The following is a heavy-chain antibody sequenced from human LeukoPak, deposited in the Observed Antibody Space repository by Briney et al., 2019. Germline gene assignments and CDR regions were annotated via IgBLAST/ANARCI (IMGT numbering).Heavy chain of an antibody. CDR3: ARVYYYDSSGYYYSGGVFDY. J-gene: IGHJ4*02. Sequence: GGSLRLSCAASGFTCDDYGMSWVRQAPGKGLEWVSGINWNGGSTGYADSVKGRFTISRDNAKNSLYLQMNSLRAEDTALYYCARVYYYDSSGYYYSGGVFDYWGQGTLVTVSS. CDR2: INWNGGST. D-gene: IGHD3-22*01. V-gene: IGHV3-20*04. CDR1: GFTCDDYG.